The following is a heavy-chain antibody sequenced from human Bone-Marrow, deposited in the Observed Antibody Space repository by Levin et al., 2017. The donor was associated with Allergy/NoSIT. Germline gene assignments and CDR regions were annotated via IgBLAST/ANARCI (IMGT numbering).Heavy chain of an antibody. CDR3: VRGEDYYYVSGNPNWFDP. J-gene: IGHJ5*02. V-gene: IGHV4-30-2*01. CDR1: GASISSGPYS. Sequence: KASETLSLTCTVSGASISSGPYSWNWIRQPPGKGLEWIGYIFRGGSTSYNPSLQSRVTMSVDKSKNQFSLRRNSVTAADTAVYYCVRGEDYYYVSGNPNWFDPWGQGTLVTVSS. D-gene: IGHD3-10*01. CDR2: IFRGGST.